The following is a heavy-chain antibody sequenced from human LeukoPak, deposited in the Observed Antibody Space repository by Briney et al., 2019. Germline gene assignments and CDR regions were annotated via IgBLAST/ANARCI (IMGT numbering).Heavy chain of an antibody. CDR2: MSGSGGST. D-gene: IGHD6-19*01. Sequence: GGSLRLSCAASGFTFSNYAMSWVRQAPGKGLEWVSSMSGSGGSTYYADSVKGRFTISRDNSKNTLYLQMNNLRAEDTALYYCAKNQGQWLVPVDYWGQGTLVTVFS. V-gene: IGHV3-23*01. CDR3: AKNQGQWLVPVDY. CDR1: GFTFSNYA. J-gene: IGHJ4*02.